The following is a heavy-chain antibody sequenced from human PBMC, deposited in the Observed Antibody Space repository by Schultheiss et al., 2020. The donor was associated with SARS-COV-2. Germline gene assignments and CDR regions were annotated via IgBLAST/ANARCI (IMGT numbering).Heavy chain of an antibody. J-gene: IGHJ2*01. CDR2: INHSGST. D-gene: IGHD3-22*01. CDR3: ARGGANYYDSREYWYFDL. CDR1: GGSISSGGYY. V-gene: IGHV4-39*07. Sequence: SETLSLTCTVSGGSISSGGYYWGWIRQPPGKGLEWIGEINHSGSTNYNPSLKSRVTISVDTSGNQFSLKLSSVTAADTAVYYCARGGANYYDSREYWYFDLWGRGALVTISS.